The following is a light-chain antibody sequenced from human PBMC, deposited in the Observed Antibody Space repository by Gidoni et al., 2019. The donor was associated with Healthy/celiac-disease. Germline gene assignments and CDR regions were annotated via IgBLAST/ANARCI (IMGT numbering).Light chain of an antibody. Sequence: DIQMTQSPSSLSASVGDRVTITCRASQSISSYLNWYQQKPGKAPKLLIYAASSLQSGVPSRFSGSGSGTEFTLTISSLQPEDFATYYCQQSYSTSMYTVGQGTKLEIK. CDR2: AAS. V-gene: IGKV1-39*01. J-gene: IGKJ2*01. CDR3: QQSYSTSMYT. CDR1: QSISSY.